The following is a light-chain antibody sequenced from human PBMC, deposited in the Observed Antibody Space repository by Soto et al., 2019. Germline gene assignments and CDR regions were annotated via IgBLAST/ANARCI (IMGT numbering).Light chain of an antibody. CDR1: SSDVGGYNY. CDR2: EVS. Sequence: QSVLTHPASVSGSPGQSITISCTGTSSDVGGYNYVSWYQQHPGKAPKLMIYEVSNRPSGVSNRFSGSKSGNTASLTISGLQAEDEADYYCNSYASSSTLYVFGTGTKVTVL. CDR3: NSYASSSTLYV. J-gene: IGLJ1*01. V-gene: IGLV2-14*01.